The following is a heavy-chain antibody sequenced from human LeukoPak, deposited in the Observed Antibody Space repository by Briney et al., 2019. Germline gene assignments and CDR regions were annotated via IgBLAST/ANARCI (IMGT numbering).Heavy chain of an antibody. CDR2: IRSEAYGGTT. V-gene: IGHV3-49*03. CDR3: AREGEYCSGGSCYWVDY. Sequence: GGSLRLSCTASGFSVGHYAMSWFRQAPGKGLEWVGFIRSEAYGGTTEYAASVKGRFTISRDDSKSIAYLQMNRLKTEDTAMYYCAREGEYCSGGSCYWVDYWGQGTLVTVSS. D-gene: IGHD2-15*01. J-gene: IGHJ4*02. CDR1: GFSVGHYA.